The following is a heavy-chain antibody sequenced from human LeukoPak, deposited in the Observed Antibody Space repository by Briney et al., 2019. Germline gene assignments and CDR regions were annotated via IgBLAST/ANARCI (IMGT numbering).Heavy chain of an antibody. V-gene: IGHV1-18*01. CDR3: ARGVGSSATSTNWFDP. J-gene: IGHJ5*02. CDR2: ISAYNGNT. CDR1: GYTFTSYG. Sequence: GASVKVSCKDSGYTFTSYGFSRVRQAPGQGLDWMGWISAYNGNTNDAQKLQGRVNMNTDTATSTTYMELRSLRSDDSGVYYCARGVGSSATSTNWFDPWGQATLVTVSS. D-gene: IGHD6-6*01.